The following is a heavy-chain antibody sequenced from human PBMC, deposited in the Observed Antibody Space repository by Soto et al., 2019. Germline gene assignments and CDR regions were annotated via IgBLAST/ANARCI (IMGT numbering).Heavy chain of an antibody. CDR3: ASRSEGGNSGLVVAFDI. Sequence: QVKLVQSGAEVKKPGSSVKVSCKASGGTFSSYAISWVRQAPGQGLEWMGGIIPIFGTANYAQKFQGRVTITADESKSTAYMELSSVRSEDTAVYYCASRSEGGNSGLVVAFDIWGQGTMVTVSS. CDR1: GGTFSSYA. V-gene: IGHV1-69*12. J-gene: IGHJ3*02. D-gene: IGHD2-21*02. CDR2: IIPIFGTA.